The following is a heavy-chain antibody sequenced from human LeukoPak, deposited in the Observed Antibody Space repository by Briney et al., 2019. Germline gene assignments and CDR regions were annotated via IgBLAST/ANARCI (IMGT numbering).Heavy chain of an antibody. J-gene: IGHJ6*02. D-gene: IGHD3-3*01. Sequence: PGGSLRLSCAASGFTFSSYSMNWVRQAPGKGLEWVSSISSSSSYIYYADSVKGRFTISRDNAKNSLYLQMNSLRAEDTAVYYCARSVLRFLEWLGPYYYYGMDVWGQGTTVTVSS. CDR3: ARSVLRFLEWLGPYYYYGMDV. CDR2: ISSSSSYI. V-gene: IGHV3-21*01. CDR1: GFTFSSYS.